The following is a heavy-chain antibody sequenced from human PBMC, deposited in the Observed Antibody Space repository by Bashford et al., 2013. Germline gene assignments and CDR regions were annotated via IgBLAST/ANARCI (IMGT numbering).Heavy chain of an antibody. CDR2: MNPNSGNT. J-gene: IGHJ4*02. V-gene: IGHV1-8*03. CDR1: GYTFTSYD. Sequence: ASVKVSCKASGYTFTSYDINWVRQATGQGLEWMGWMNPNSGNTGYAQKFQGRVTITRNTSISTAYMELSSLRSEDTAVYYCASTVGATGHYYFDYWGQGTLVTVSS. D-gene: IGHD1-26*01. CDR3: ASTVGATGHYYFDY.